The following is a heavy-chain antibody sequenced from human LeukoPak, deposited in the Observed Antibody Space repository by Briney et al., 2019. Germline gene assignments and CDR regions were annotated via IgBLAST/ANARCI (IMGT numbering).Heavy chain of an antibody. V-gene: IGHV3-64D*09. CDR2: INSNGAST. CDR3: VKETFTVTSPFDY. D-gene: IGHD3-16*01. Sequence: GGSLRLSCSASGFTFSAYAMHWVRQAPGKGLECVSAINSNGASTYYADSVKGRFTISRDNARNTVYLQMSSLRPEDTAVYYCVKETFTVTSPFDYWGQGTLVTVSS. J-gene: IGHJ4*02. CDR1: GFTFSAYA.